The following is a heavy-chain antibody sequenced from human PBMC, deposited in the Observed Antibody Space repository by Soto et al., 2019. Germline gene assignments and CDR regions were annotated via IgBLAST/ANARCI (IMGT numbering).Heavy chain of an antibody. CDR2: ISAYNGNT. CDR3: ATDY. J-gene: IGHJ4*02. V-gene: IGHV1-18*01. Sequence: ASVKVSCKASGYTFTSYGISWVRQAPGQGLEWMGWISAYNGNTNYAQKFQGRVTITADKSTSTAYMELSSLRSEDTAVYYCATDYWGQGTLVTVSS. CDR1: GYTFTSYG.